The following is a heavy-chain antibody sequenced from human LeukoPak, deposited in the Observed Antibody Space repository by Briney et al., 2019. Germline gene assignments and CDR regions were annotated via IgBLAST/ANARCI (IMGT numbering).Heavy chain of an antibody. CDR3: ARGGDSSAYYPYYYYGMDV. CDR2: TYYRSKWYN. Sequence: SQTLSLTCAISGDSVSSNSAAWNWIRQSPSRGLEWLGRTYYRSKWYNDYAVSVQSRITINPDTSKNQFSLHLNSVTPEDTAVYYCARGGDSSAYYPYYYYGMDVWGQGTTVIVSS. D-gene: IGHD3-22*01. J-gene: IGHJ6*02. V-gene: IGHV6-1*01. CDR1: GDSVSSNSAA.